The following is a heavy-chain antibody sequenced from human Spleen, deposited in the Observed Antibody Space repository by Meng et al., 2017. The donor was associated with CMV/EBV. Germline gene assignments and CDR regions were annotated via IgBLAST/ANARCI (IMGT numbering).Heavy chain of an antibody. CDR3: ARERDWFET. Sequence: TVSCHASRVRDSNHHIARMRQAPGQGLEWIGRIIPLFGMVAYAPKFQGRVTISADTSGATVFLEVTRLTSDDTAVYYCARERDWFETWGQGSLVTVSS. CDR2: IIPLFGMV. V-gene: IGHV1-69*04. CDR1: RVRDSNHH. J-gene: IGHJ5*02.